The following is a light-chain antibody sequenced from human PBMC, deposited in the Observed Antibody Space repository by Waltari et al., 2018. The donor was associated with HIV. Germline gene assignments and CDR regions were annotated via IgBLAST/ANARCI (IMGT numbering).Light chain of an antibody. CDR1: NSNIGAGYD. J-gene: IGLJ3*02. Sequence: SVLTQPPSVSGAPGQWVTISCTGNNSNIGAGYDVHWYRQFPGAAPDLVVYGGSIRPSGVPDRFSGSKSGVSASLDISGLQTEDEGDYYCQSYDNNLSGLWVFGGGTKLTVL. CDR2: GGS. V-gene: IGLV1-40*01. CDR3: QSYDNNLSGLWV.